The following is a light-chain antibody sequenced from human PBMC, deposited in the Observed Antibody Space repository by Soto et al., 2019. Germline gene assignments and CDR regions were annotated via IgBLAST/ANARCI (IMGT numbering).Light chain of an antibody. Sequence: EIVLTQSPGTLSLSPGERATLSCRASRSVSSTYLAWYQQKPSQAPRLLIYAASSRAAGIPDRFSGSGSGTDFTLTISGLQSEDSAVYFCQQYNNWPFSFGQGTRLEIK. V-gene: IGKV3-20*01. CDR3: QQYNNWPFS. CDR2: AAS. J-gene: IGKJ5*01. CDR1: RSVSSTY.